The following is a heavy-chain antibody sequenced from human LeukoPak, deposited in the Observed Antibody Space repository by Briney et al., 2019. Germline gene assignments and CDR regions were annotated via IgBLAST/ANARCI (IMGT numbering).Heavy chain of an antibody. CDR2: INHSGST. D-gene: IGHD3-3*01. CDR1: GGSFSGYS. Sequence: SETLSLTCAVYGGSFSGYSRSWIRQPPGKGLEWIWEINHSGSTNYNPSLKSRVTISVDTSKNQFSLKLSSVTAADTAVYYCARGHALRFLEWLLWAPSFDYWGQGTLVTVSS. V-gene: IGHV4-34*01. CDR3: ARGHALRFLEWLLWAPSFDY. J-gene: IGHJ4*02.